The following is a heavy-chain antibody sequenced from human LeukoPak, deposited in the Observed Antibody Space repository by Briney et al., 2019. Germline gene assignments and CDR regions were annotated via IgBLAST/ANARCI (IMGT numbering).Heavy chain of an antibody. CDR3: ATAVAGISYYYYYMDV. D-gene: IGHD6-19*01. J-gene: IGHJ6*03. V-gene: IGHV1-2*02. CDR1: GYTFTGYY. CDR2: INPNSGGT. Sequence: ASVKVSCKASGYTFTGYYMHWVRQAPGQGLEWMGWINPNSGGTNYAQKFQGRVTMTRDTSISTAYMELSRLRSDDTAVYYCATAVAGISYYYYYMDVWGKGTTATVSS.